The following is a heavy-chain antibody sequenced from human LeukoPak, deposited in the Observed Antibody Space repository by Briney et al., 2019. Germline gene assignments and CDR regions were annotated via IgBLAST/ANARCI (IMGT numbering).Heavy chain of an antibody. CDR2: MNPNSGNT. Sequence: GAPVKVSCKASGYTFTSYDINWVRQATGQGLEWMGWMNPNSGNTGYAQKFQGRVTITRNTSISTAYMELSSLRSEDTAVYYCARNDYVWGSDYWGQGTLVTVSS. CDR1: GYTFTSYD. D-gene: IGHD3-16*01. V-gene: IGHV1-8*03. J-gene: IGHJ4*02. CDR3: ARNDYVWGSDY.